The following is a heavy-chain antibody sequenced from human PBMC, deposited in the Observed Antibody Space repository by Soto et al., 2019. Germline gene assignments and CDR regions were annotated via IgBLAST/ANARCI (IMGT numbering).Heavy chain of an antibody. CDR1: GGTFSSYA. CDR3: ARDPAYYDSSGYYVFLFDY. J-gene: IGHJ4*02. V-gene: IGHV1-69*13. D-gene: IGHD3-22*01. Sequence: SVKVSCKASGGTFSSYAISWVRQAPGQGLEWMGGIIPIFGTANYAQKFQGRVTITADESTSTAYMELSSLRSEDTAVNYCARDPAYYDSSGYYVFLFDYWGQGPLVTVSS. CDR2: IIPIFGTA.